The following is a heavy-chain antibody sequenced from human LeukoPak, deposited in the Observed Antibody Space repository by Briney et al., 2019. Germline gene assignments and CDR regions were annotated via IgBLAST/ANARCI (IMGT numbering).Heavy chain of an antibody. CDR1: GGSISSSSYY. J-gene: IGHJ4*02. Sequence: PSETLSLTCTVSGGSISSSSYYWGWIRQPPGKGLEWIGSIYYSGSTYYNPSLKSRVTISVDTSKNQFSLKLSSVTAADTAVYYCARQCGSGWQDFDCWGQGTLVTVSS. D-gene: IGHD6-19*01. CDR2: IYYSGST. CDR3: ARQCGSGWQDFDC. V-gene: IGHV4-39*01.